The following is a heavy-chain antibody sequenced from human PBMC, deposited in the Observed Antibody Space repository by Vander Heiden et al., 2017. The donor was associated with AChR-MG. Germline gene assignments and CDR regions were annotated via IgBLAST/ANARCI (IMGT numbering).Heavy chain of an antibody. CDR3: ARSYYYDSSGYYYVGAFDI. Sequence: QVQLVQSGAEVKKPGSSVKVSCKASGGTFSSYAISWVRQAPGQGLEWMGGIIPIFGTANYAQKFQGRVTITADESTSTAYMELSSLRSEDTAVYYCARSYYYDSSGYYYVGAFDIWGQGTMVTVSS. D-gene: IGHD3-22*01. J-gene: IGHJ3*02. V-gene: IGHV1-69*01. CDR2: IIPIFGTA. CDR1: GGTFSSYA.